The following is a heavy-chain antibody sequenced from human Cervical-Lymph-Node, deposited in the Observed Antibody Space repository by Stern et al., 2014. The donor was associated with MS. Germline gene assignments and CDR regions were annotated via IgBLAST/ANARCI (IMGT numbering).Heavy chain of an antibody. CDR1: GGTFSKFP. D-gene: IGHD6-13*01. V-gene: IGHV1-69*12. Sequence: HVKLVQSGAAVTKPGSSVKVSCKASGGTFSKFPSSWVRQAPGQGLEWMGGIFPVVGAATYAQECRGRVTITADVSTSTVYMELSSLRSDDTAVYYCALSSETSDRWYSLGYDLWGQGTLVTVSS. J-gene: IGHJ5*02. CDR3: ALSSETSDRWYSLGYDL. CDR2: IFPVVGAA.